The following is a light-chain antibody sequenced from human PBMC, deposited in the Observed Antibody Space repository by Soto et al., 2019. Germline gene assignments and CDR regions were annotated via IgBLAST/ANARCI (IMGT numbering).Light chain of an antibody. CDR2: DNN. CDR1: SSNIGSNS. V-gene: IGLV1-51*01. J-gene: IGLJ2*01. Sequence: QSVLTQPPSVSAAPGQTVTISCSGSSSNIGSNSVSWYQQLPGTAPKLLIYDNNKRPSGIPDRFSGYKSGTSATLGITGLQTWDEADYYCGTWDSRLSVVVIGGGTKLTVL. CDR3: GTWDSRLSVVV.